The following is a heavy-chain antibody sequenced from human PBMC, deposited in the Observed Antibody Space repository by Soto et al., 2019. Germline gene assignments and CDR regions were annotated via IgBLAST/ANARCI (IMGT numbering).Heavy chain of an antibody. CDR3: ARLVGPSGGYDVRNWFDP. J-gene: IGHJ5*02. CDR1: GYNFATYW. CDR2: IYPYDSDT. V-gene: IGHV5-51*03. D-gene: IGHD5-12*01. Sequence: EEQLVQSGAEVKKPGESLKISCKGSGYNFATYWIAWVRQMPGKGLEWMGIIYPYDSDTRYSPSFEGQVTISADTSMSTAYLQWSSLRTSDTAIYYCARLVGPSGGYDVRNWFDPWGQGTLVTVSS.